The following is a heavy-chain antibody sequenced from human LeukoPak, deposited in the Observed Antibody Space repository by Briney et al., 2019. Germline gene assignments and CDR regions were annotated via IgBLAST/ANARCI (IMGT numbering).Heavy chain of an antibody. J-gene: IGHJ4*02. D-gene: IGHD3-22*01. CDR1: GFTFSSYA. CDR2: ISGSGGST. Sequence: GGSLRLSCAASGFTFSSYAMSWVRQAPGKGLEWVSAISGSGGSTYYADSVKGRFTISRDNSKTTLYLQMNSLRAEDTAVYYCANGGYYYDSSGYYYSQPPNDYWGQGTLVTVSS. CDR3: ANGGYYYDSSGYYYSQPPNDY. V-gene: IGHV3-23*01.